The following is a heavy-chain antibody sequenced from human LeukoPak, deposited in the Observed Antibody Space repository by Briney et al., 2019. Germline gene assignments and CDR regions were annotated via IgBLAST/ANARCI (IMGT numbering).Heavy chain of an antibody. CDR2: IYSGGST. D-gene: IGHD6-19*01. CDR3: ARDDIAVAGKDY. CDR1: GFTVRSNY. V-gene: IGHV3-66*01. Sequence: GGSLRLSCAASGFTVRSNYMSWVRQAPGKGLEWVSVIYSGGSTYYADSVKGRFTISGDNSKNTLYLQMNSLRAEDTAVYYCARDDIAVAGKDYWGQGTLVTVSS. J-gene: IGHJ4*02.